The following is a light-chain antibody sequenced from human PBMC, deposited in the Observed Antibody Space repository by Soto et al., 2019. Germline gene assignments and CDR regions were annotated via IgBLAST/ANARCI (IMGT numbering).Light chain of an antibody. Sequence: QSALTQPASVSGSPGQSITISCTGTSSDVGGYNYVSWYQQHPGKAPKLMIYEVSHRPSGVSNRFSGSKSGNTASLTISGLQAEDDADYYCSSDTSSSTLVFGAGTKLTVL. J-gene: IGLJ1*01. CDR3: SSDTSSSTLV. CDR1: SSDVGGYNY. CDR2: EVS. V-gene: IGLV2-14*01.